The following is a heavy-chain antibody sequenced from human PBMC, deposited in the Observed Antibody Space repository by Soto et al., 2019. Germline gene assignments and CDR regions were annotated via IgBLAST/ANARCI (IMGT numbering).Heavy chain of an antibody. CDR2: IYSGGST. CDR3: ARKAFSPDAFDI. CDR1: GFTVSSNY. J-gene: IGHJ3*02. V-gene: IGHV3-66*01. Sequence: GSLRLSCAASGFTVSSNYMSWVRQAPGKGLEWVSVIYSGGSTYYADSVKGRFTISRDNSKNTLYLQMNSLRAEDTAVYYCARKAFSPDAFDIWGQGTMVTVSS.